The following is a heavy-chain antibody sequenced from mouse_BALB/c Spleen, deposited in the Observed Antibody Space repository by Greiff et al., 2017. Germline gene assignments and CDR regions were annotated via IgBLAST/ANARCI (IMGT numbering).Heavy chain of an antibody. CDR1: GFTFSSYA. J-gene: IGHJ1*01. D-gene: IGHD2-4*01. V-gene: IGHV5-6-5*01. CDR3: ARGRGLRQWYFDV. CDR2: ISSGGST. Sequence: EVMLVESGGGLVKPGGSLKLSCAASGFTFSSYAMSWVRQTPEKRLEWVASISSGGSTYYPDSVKGRFTISRDNARNILYLQMSSLRSEDTAMYYCARGRGLRQWYFDVWGAGTTVTVSS.